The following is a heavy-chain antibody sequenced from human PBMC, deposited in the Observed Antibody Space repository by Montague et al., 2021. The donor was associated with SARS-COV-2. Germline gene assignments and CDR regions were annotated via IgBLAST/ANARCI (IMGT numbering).Heavy chain of an antibody. J-gene: IGHJ4*02. D-gene: IGHD5-12*01. CDR2: IYTSGTT. CDR3: ARAHSGCWAPLDN. V-gene: IGHV4-61*02. Sequence: TLSLTCTVSGGSISSGSYYWSWIRQPAGKGLEWIGRIYTSGTTDYSFSLKSRVTISVDTSKNQFSLKLTSVTAADTAVYYCARAHSGCWAPLDNWGQGSLVTVSS. CDR1: GGSISSGSYY.